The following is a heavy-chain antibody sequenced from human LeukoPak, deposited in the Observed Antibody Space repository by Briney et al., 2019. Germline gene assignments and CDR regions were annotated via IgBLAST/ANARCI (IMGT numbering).Heavy chain of an antibody. J-gene: IGHJ6*02. CDR2: IDSGGST. Sequence: GGSLRLSCAASGFTVSSNYMSWVRQAPGKGLEWVSVIDSGGSTYYADSVKGRFTISRDNSKNTLYLQMNSLRAEDTAVYYCARDGRALLWFGDNYGMDVWGQGTTVTVSS. CDR3: ARDGRALLWFGDNYGMDV. CDR1: GFTVSSNY. V-gene: IGHV3-53*01. D-gene: IGHD3-10*01.